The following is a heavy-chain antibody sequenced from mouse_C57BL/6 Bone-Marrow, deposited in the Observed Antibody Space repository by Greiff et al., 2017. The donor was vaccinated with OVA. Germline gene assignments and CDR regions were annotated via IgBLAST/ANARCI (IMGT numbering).Heavy chain of an antibody. J-gene: IGHJ1*03. CDR2: IWWDDDK. CDR3: ADVPALSYWYFDV. CDR1: GFSLSTFGMG. Sequence: QVTLKESGPGILQPSQTLSLTCSFSGFSLSTFGMGVGWIRQPSGKGLEWLAHIWWDDDKYYNPALKSRLTISKDTSKNQVFLKIANVDTADTATYYCADVPALSYWYFDVWGTGTTVTVSS. V-gene: IGHV8-8*01.